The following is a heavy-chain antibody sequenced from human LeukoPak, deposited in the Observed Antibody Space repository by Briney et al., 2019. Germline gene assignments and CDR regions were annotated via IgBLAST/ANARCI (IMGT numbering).Heavy chain of an antibody. J-gene: IGHJ1*01. CDR2: TSPSGGTI. V-gene: IGHV3-11*04. CDR1: GFTFSDYY. D-gene: IGHD4-17*01. Sequence: GGSLRLSCAASGFTFSDYYMSWIRQAPETGLEWLSYTSPSGGTIYYTDSVKGRFTMSRDNAQNALYLEMNSLRAEDTAVYYCASQTTVTNEYSQHWGQGTLVTVSS. CDR3: ASQTTVTNEYSQH.